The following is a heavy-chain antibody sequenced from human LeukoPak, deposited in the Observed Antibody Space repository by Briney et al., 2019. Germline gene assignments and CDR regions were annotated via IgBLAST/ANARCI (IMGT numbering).Heavy chain of an antibody. CDR1: GFTFKSYG. J-gene: IGHJ6*02. CDR2: ISYDGNHK. Sequence: GGSLRLSCAASGFTFKSYGMSWVRQAPGKGLEWVAVISYDGNHKDYADSVKGRFTISRDNSKNTLFLQMNSLRAEDTAVYYCAKDTGPPHTNLTPNYYGLDVWGRGTTVTVSS. CDR3: AKDTGPPHTNLTPNYYGLDV. V-gene: IGHV3-30*18.